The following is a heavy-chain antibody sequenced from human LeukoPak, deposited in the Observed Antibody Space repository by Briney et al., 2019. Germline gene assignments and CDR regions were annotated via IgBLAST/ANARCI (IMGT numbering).Heavy chain of an antibody. CDR2: IKQDGSVK. V-gene: IGHV3-7*01. D-gene: IGHD3-10*01. CDR3: ARDPSGSPVFDP. J-gene: IGHJ5*02. Sequence: PGGSLRLSCAASGFAFGSTWMTWVRQAPGKGLEWVANIKQDGSVKNYVDSVKGRFTISRDNAKNSLFLQMNSLRAEDTAVYYCARDPSGSPVFDPWGQGTLVTVSS. CDR1: GFAFGSTW.